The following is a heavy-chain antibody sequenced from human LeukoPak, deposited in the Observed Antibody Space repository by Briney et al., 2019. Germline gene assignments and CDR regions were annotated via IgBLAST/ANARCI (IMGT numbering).Heavy chain of an antibody. CDR1: GGSFSGYY. J-gene: IGHJ4*02. V-gene: IGHV4-34*01. CDR3: ARGVGYYDFWSGYSPNFDY. CDR2: INHSGST. D-gene: IGHD3-3*01. Sequence: SETLSLTCAVYGGSFSGYYWSWIRQPPGKGLEWIGEINHSGSTNYNPSLKSRVTISVDTSKNQFSLKLSSVTAADTAVYYCARGVGYYDFWSGYSPNFDYWGQGTLVTVSP.